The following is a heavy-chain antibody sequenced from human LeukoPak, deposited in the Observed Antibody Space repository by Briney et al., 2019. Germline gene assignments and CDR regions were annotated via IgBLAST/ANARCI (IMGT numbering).Heavy chain of an antibody. J-gene: IGHJ4*02. Sequence: GGSLRLSCAASGFTFSIYAMSWVRQAPGEGLEWVSAISGSGGSTDYADCVKGRFTIARDNSKNTLYLQMNSLRAEDTAVYYCAKEISVAGPYDYWGQGTLVTVSS. D-gene: IGHD6-19*01. CDR2: ISGSGGST. V-gene: IGHV3-23*01. CDR3: AKEISVAGPYDY. CDR1: GFTFSIYA.